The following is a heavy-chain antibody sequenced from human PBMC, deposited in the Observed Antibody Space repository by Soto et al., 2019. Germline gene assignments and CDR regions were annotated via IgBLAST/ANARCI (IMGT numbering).Heavy chain of an antibody. D-gene: IGHD3-22*01. Sequence: ASVKVSCKASGYTFTSYGISWVRQAPGQGLEWMGWISAYNGNTNYAQKLQGRVTMTTDTSTSTAYMELRSLRSDDTAVYYCARNLSPYDSSGADAFDIWGQGTMVTVSS. CDR2: ISAYNGNT. CDR1: GYTFTSYG. CDR3: ARNLSPYDSSGADAFDI. J-gene: IGHJ3*02. V-gene: IGHV1-18*01.